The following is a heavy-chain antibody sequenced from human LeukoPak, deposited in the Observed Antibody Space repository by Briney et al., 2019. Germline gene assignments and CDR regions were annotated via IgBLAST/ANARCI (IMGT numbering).Heavy chain of an antibody. CDR2: IYPDDSDT. V-gene: IGHV5-51*01. CDR1: GYSVTNYW. CDR3: AIGGDSSTSCYRCFNY. Sequence: GESLKISCEGSGYSVTNYWIGWVRQMSGKGLEWMGIIYPDDSDTRYSPSFQGQVTISADKSIGTAYLQWSSLKASDTAMYYCAIGGDSSTSCYRCFNYWGQGTLVTVSS. J-gene: IGHJ4*02. D-gene: IGHD2-2*01.